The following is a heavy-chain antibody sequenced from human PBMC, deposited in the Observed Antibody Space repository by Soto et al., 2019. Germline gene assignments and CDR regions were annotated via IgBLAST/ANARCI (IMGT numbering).Heavy chain of an antibody. V-gene: IGHV4-39*07. Sequence: SETLSLTCTVSGGSISSSIYYGGWIRRPPGKGLEWIGSIFYSGSTNYNPSLKSRVTISIDTSKNQFSLKLSSVTAADTAVYYCARGYGRNFDYWGQGTLVTVSS. CDR3: ARGYGRNFDY. J-gene: IGHJ4*02. CDR2: IFYSGST. D-gene: IGHD5-18*01. CDR1: GGSISSSIYY.